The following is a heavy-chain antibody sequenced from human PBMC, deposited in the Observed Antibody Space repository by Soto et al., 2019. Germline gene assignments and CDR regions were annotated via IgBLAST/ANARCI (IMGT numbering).Heavy chain of an antibody. CDR1: GYSFTSYW. CDR3: ARGYYDILTGSVSDC. V-gene: IGHV5-10-1*01. CDR2: IDPSDSYT. D-gene: IGHD3-9*01. J-gene: IGHJ4*02. Sequence: GESLKISCKGSGYSFTSYWISWVRQMPGKGLEWMGRIDPSDSYTNYSPSFQGHVTISADKSISTAYLQWSSLRASDTAMYYSARGYYDILTGSVSDCWEQRTLVTVSS.